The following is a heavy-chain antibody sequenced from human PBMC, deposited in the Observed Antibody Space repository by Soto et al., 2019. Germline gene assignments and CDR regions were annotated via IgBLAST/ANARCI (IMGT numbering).Heavy chain of an antibody. Sequence: QITLKESGPTLVKPTQTLTLTCTFSGFSLSTSGVGVGWIRQPPGKALEWLALIYWDDDKRYSPSLKSRLTITKDTSKNQVVLTMTNMDPVDTATYYCVHSLYVGVVAYFDYWGQGTLVTVSS. CDR1: GFSLSTSGVG. V-gene: IGHV2-5*02. J-gene: IGHJ4*02. CDR2: IYWDDDK. CDR3: VHSLYVGVVAYFDY. D-gene: IGHD2-15*01.